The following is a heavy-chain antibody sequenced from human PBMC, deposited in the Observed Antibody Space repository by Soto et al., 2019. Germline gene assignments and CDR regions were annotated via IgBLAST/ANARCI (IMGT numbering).Heavy chain of an antibody. CDR3: AKVYPHLTASN. J-gene: IGHJ4*02. CDR1: GFTFRSYA. CDR2: ISGSGIST. Sequence: GGSLRLSCAASGFTFRSYAMSWVRQAPGKGLEWVSGISGSGISTHYADSVKGRFTVSRDNSKNTLYLQMNSLRAEDTAVYYCAKVYPHLTASNWGQGTLVTVSS. D-gene: IGHD3-9*01. V-gene: IGHV3-23*01.